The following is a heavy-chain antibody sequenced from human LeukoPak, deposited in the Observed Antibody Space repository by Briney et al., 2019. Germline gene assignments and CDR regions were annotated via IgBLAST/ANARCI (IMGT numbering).Heavy chain of an antibody. J-gene: IGHJ4*02. CDR2: IRYDGSNE. V-gene: IGHV3-30*02. Sequence: PGGSLRLSCAASGFTFSSYDMHWVRQAPGKGPEWVAIIRYDGSNENYAEFVKGRFTISRDNSKKTLYLQMNSLRAEDTAVYYCASSRYNLDYWGQGTLVTVSS. D-gene: IGHD5-12*01. CDR1: GFTFSSYD. CDR3: ASSRYNLDY.